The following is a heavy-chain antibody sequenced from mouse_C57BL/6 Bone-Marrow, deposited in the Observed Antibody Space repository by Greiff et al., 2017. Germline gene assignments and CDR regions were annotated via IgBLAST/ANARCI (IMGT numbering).Heavy chain of an antibody. CDR3: ARKGLRRYAMDY. Sequence: EVKLLESGGGLVKPGGSLKLSCAASGFTFSDYGMHWVRQAPEKGLEWVAYISSGGSTIYYADTVKGRFTIARDNAKNTLFLQRASLRSGDTTMDYCARKGLRRYAMDYWGQGTSVTVSS. J-gene: IGHJ4*01. D-gene: IGHD2-4*01. V-gene: IGHV5-17*01. CDR2: ISSGGSTI. CDR1: GFTFSDYG.